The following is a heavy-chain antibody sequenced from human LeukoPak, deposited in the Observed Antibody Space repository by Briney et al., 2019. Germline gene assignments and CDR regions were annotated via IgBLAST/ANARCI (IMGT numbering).Heavy chain of an antibody. Sequence: GGSLRLSCAASGFTVSSNYMSWVRQAPGKGLEWVSVIYSGGSTYYADSVKGQFTISRDNAKNSLYLQMNSLRADDTAVYHCARQETSTYNGAFDIWGQGTMVTVSS. V-gene: IGHV3-66*04. CDR3: ARQETSTYNGAFDI. J-gene: IGHJ3*02. D-gene: IGHD1-1*01. CDR1: GFTVSSNY. CDR2: IYSGGST.